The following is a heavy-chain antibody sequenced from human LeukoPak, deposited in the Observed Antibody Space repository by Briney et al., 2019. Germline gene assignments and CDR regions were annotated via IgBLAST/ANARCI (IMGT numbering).Heavy chain of an antibody. CDR1: GFTVSSNY. D-gene: IGHD2-2*01. Sequence: GGSLRLSCAASGFTVSSNYMSWVRQAPGKGLEWVSVIYSDGSTYYADSVKGRFTISRDNSKNTLYLQMNSLRAEDTAVYYCARGYCSSTSCPRWAYWGQGTLVTVSS. J-gene: IGHJ4*02. CDR2: IYSDGST. V-gene: IGHV3-66*02. CDR3: ARGYCSSTSCPRWAY.